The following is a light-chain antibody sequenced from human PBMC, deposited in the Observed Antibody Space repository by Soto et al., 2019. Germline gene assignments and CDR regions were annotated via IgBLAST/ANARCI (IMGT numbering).Light chain of an antibody. Sequence: FVLRHSAATISFSAFQRATLSCRASQSVSSYLAWYQQKPGQAPRLLMYEASNRATGIPARFSGGGSGTDFTLTISSLEPEDFAVYYCQQRSDWPWTFGQGTKVDI. J-gene: IGKJ1*01. CDR2: EAS. CDR1: QSVSSY. CDR3: QQRSDWPWT. V-gene: IGKV3-11*01.